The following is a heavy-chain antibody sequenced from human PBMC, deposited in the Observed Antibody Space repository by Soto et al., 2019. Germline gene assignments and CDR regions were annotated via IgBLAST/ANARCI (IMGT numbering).Heavy chain of an antibody. V-gene: IGHV1-18*01. D-gene: IGHD3-10*01. CDR2: ISAYNGNT. CDR3: ARDRITMVRGVTPNDYMDV. J-gene: IGHJ6*03. Sequence: QVQLVQSGAEVKKPGASVKVSCKASGYTFTSYGISWVRQAPGQGLEWMGWISAYNGNTNYAQKLQGIVTMTPDTSTSTAYMELRSLRSDDTAVYYCARDRITMVRGVTPNDYMDVWGKGTTVTVSS. CDR1: GYTFTSYG.